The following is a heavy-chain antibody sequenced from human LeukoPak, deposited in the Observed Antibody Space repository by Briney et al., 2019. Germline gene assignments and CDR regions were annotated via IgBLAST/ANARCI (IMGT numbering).Heavy chain of an antibody. CDR1: GFTFSSYA. CDR2: ISGSGGST. J-gene: IGHJ3*02. Sequence: PGGSLRLSCAASGFTFSSYAMSWVRQAPGKGLEWVSTISGSGGSTYYADSVKGRFTISRDNSKNTLYLQMNSPRAEDTAAYYCAKENFYDSSGYWPGAFDIWGQGTMVTVSS. V-gene: IGHV3-23*01. CDR3: AKENFYDSSGYWPGAFDI. D-gene: IGHD3-22*01.